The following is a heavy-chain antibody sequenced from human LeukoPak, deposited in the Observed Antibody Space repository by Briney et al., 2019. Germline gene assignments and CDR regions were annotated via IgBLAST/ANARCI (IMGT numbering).Heavy chain of an antibody. CDR2: ISYDGSNK. J-gene: IGHJ6*02. CDR3: ARDLLVPAAAPSPYYYYGMDV. D-gene: IGHD2-2*01. Sequence: PGRSLRLSCAASGFTFSSYAMHWVRQAPGKGLEWVAVISYDGSNKYYADSVKGRFTISRDNSKNTLYLQMNSLRAEDTAVYYCARDLLVPAAAPSPYYYYGMDVWGQGTTVTVSS. V-gene: IGHV3-30*04. CDR1: GFTFSSYA.